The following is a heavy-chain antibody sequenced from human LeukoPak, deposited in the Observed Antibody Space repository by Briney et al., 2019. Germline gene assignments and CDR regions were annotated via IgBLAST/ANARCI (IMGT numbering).Heavy chain of an antibody. J-gene: IGHJ5*02. CDR2: INHSGST. D-gene: IGHD4-17*01. V-gene: IGHV4-34*01. CDR1: GGSISSYY. CDR3: ASTGYGDNWFDP. Sequence: SETLSLTCTVSGGSISSYYWSWIRQPPGKGLEWIGEINHSGSTNYNPSLKSRVTISVDTSKNQFSLKLSSVTAADTAVYYCASTGYGDNWFDPWGQGTLVTVSS.